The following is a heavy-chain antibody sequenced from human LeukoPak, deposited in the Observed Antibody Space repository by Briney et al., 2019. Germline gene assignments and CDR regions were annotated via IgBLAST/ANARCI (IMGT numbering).Heavy chain of an antibody. CDR3: ASEGSTSCDV. CDR2: IIPIFGAA. Sequence: ASVKVSCKASGGTFSSYAISWVRQAPGQGLEWMGGIIPIFGAANYAQKFQGRVTITADESTSTAYMELSSLRSEDTAVYYCASEGSTSCDVWGKGTTVTVSS. V-gene: IGHV1-69*01. J-gene: IGHJ6*04. D-gene: IGHD2-2*01. CDR1: GGTFSSYA.